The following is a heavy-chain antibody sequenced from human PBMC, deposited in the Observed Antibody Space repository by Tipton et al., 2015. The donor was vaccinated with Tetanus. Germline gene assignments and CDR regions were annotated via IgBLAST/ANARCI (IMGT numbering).Heavy chain of an antibody. Sequence: TLSLTCTVSGGSMNSYYWSWIRQPPGKGLEWIGYIYYTGSTNYNPSLKSGVTISLDTSKNQFSLKLTSVSAADTAVYYCARLTGHSMDVVDYYYFGMDVWGQGTKATVSS. J-gene: IGHJ6*02. CDR1: GGSMNSYY. CDR2: IYYTGST. V-gene: IGHV4-59*01. CDR3: ARLTGHSMDVVDYYYFGMDV. D-gene: IGHD2-21*01.